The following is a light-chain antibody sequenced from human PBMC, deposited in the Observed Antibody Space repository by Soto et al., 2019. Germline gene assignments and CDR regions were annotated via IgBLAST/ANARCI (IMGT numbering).Light chain of an antibody. J-gene: IGKJ1*01. CDR1: QSVSSSY. CDR2: GAS. CDR3: QHYNSYSEA. V-gene: IGKV3-20*01. Sequence: ESVLTQSPCTLSLSPGDRATLSCRASQSVSSSYLAWYQQKPGQAPRLLIYGASSRATGIPDRFSGSGSGTEFTLTISSLQPDDFATYYCQHYNSYSEAFGQGTKVDIK.